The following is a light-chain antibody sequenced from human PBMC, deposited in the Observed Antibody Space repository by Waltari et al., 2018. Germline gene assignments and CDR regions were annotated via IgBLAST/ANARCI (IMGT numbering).Light chain of an antibody. V-gene: IGKV3-20*01. CDR2: AAS. J-gene: IGKJ1*01. CDR1: QSVSRA. CDR3: QHYVRVPLT. Sequence: EIVLTQSPGTLSLSPGQRDTLACRASQSVSRALAWYQQKPGQAPGLLIYAASSRATGIPDRFSGSGSGTDFSLTISRLEPEDFAVYYCQHYVRVPLTFGQGTKVEIK.